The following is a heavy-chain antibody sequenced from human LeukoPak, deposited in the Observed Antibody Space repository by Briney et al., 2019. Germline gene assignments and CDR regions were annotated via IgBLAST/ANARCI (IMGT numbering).Heavy chain of an antibody. J-gene: IGHJ4*02. CDR3: ARRGYCSGGSRFSAEFDY. Sequence: GESLKISCKGSGYSFTSYWIGWVRQMHGKGLEWMGIIYPGDSDTRYSPSFQGQVTISADKSISTAYLQWSSLKASDTAMYYCARRGYCSGGSRFSAEFDYWGQGTLVTVSS. CDR1: GYSFTSYW. D-gene: IGHD2-15*01. V-gene: IGHV5-51*01. CDR2: IYPGDSDT.